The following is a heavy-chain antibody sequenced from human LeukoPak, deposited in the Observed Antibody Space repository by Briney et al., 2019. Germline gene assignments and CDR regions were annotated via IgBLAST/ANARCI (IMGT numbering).Heavy chain of an antibody. CDR1: GGSISSYY. D-gene: IGHD3-22*01. V-gene: IGHV4-59*08. Sequence: SETLSLTCTVSGGSISSYYWSWIRQPPGKGLEWIGYIYYSGSTNYNPSLKSRVTISVDTSKNQFSLKLSSVTAADTAVYYCARVNYYDSSGYAFDIWGQGTMVTVSS. CDR3: ARVNYYDSSGYAFDI. CDR2: IYYSGST. J-gene: IGHJ3*02.